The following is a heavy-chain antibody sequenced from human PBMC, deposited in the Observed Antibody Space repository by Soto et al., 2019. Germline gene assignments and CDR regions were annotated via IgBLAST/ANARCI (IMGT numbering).Heavy chain of an antibody. CDR3: ARLRLKAVAGQRDFDY. J-gene: IGHJ4*02. CDR2: IYWDDDK. V-gene: IGHV2-5*02. CDR1: GFSLTTGGVG. D-gene: IGHD6-19*01. Sequence: SGPTLVNPTQTLTLTCSFSGFSLTTGGVGVGWIRQPPGKALEWLALIYWDDDKRHSPSLRSRLTITKDTSKNQVVLTMTNMDPVDTGTYYCARLRLKAVAGQRDFDYWGQGTLVTVSS.